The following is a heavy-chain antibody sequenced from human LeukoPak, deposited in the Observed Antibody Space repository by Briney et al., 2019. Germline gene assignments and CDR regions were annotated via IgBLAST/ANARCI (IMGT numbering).Heavy chain of an antibody. D-gene: IGHD3-16*02. CDR1: GGSISGSSYY. J-gene: IGHJ4*02. V-gene: IGHV4-61*05. CDR3: ARSPCDYVWGSYRCIFDY. Sequence: SETLSLTCTVSGGSISGSSYYWGWIRQPPGKGLEWIGYIYYSGSTNYNPSLKSRVTISVDTSKNQFSLKLSSVTAADTAVYYCARSPCDYVWGSYRCIFDYWGQGTLVTVSS. CDR2: IYYSGST.